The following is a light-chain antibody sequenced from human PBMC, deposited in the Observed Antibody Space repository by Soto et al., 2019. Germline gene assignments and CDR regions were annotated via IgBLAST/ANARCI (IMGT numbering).Light chain of an antibody. CDR3: QTGGTGFGV. V-gene: IGLV4-69*01. J-gene: IGLJ2*01. CDR2: LNSDGSH. CDR1: SGHSSYA. Sequence: QLVLTQSPSASASLGASVKLTCTLSSGHSSYAIAWHQQQPEKGPRYLMKLNSDGSHSKGDGIPDRFSGSSSGAERYLTISGLQSEDEADYYCQTGGTGFGVFGGGTKLTVL.